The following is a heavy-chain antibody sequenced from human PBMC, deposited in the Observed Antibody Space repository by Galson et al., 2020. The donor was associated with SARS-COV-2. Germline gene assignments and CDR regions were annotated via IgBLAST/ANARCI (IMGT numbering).Heavy chain of an antibody. CDR1: GGSISSSSYY. Sequence: ASETLSLTCTVSGGSISSSSYYWGWIRQPPGKGLEWIGSIYYSGSTSYNPSLKSRVTISVDTSKNQFSLKLSSVTAADTAVYYCARDPYCSSTSCYDSTFGYYGMDVWGQGTTVTVSS. CDR2: IYYSGST. D-gene: IGHD2-2*01. J-gene: IGHJ6*02. CDR3: ARDPYCSSTSCYDSTFGYYGMDV. V-gene: IGHV4-39*07.